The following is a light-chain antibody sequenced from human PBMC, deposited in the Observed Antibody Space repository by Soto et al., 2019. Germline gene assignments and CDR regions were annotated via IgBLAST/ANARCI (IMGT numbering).Light chain of an antibody. CDR1: LDIDNY. V-gene: IGKV1-33*01. CDR3: QQYDDLPLT. J-gene: IGKJ4*01. CDR2: DAS. Sequence: DIQMTQSPSSLSASVRDRVTITCQASLDIDNYLNWYQQKPGKAPKLLIYDASNLETGVPSRFSASGSGTDFNLTISSLQPEDFATYYCQQYDDLPLTFGGGTKVEIK.